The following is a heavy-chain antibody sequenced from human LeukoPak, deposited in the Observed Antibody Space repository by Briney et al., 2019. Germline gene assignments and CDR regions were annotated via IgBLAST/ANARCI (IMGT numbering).Heavy chain of an antibody. CDR1: GFTFNSHS. Sequence: GESLRLSCAASGFTFNSHSMNWVRQTPGKGLEWVPSISSSSDYRDYADSVKGRFTISRDNAKNSLYLQTNSLRVEDTAVYYCASRSEFDYWGQGTLVTVSS. D-gene: IGHD3-16*02. CDR3: ASRSEFDY. CDR2: ISSSSDYR. V-gene: IGHV3-21*01. J-gene: IGHJ4*02.